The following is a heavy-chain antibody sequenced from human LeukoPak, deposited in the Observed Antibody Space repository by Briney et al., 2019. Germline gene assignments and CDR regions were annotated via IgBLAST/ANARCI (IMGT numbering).Heavy chain of an antibody. CDR3: ARDLTWGGSYPSSLAIDY. CDR2: INPSGGST. D-gene: IGHD1-26*01. CDR1: GYTFTSYY. Sequence: ASVKVSCKASGYTFTSYYMHWVRQAPGQGLEWMGIINPSGGSTSYAQKFQGRVTMTRDTSTSTVYMELSSLRSEDTAVYYCARDLTWGGSYPSSLAIDYWGQGTLVTVSS. J-gene: IGHJ4*02. V-gene: IGHV1-46*01.